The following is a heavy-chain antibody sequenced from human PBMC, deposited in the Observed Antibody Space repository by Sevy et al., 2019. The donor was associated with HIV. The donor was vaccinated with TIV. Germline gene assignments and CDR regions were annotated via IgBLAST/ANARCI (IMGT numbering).Heavy chain of an antibody. CDR1: GFTFSSYA. D-gene: IGHD3-22*01. J-gene: IGHJ6*03. CDR2: ISGSGGST. V-gene: IGHV3-23*01. Sequence: GGSLRLSCAASGFTFSSYAMSWVRQAPGKWLEWVSAISGSGGSTYYADSVKGRFTISRDNSKNTLYLQMNSLRAEDTAVYYCAKAYYAPYYYYMDVWGKGTTVTVSS. CDR3: AKAYYAPYYYYMDV.